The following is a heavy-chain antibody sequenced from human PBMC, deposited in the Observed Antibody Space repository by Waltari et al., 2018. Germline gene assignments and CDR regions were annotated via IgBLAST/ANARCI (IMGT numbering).Heavy chain of an antibody. D-gene: IGHD3-9*01. CDR1: GGSISSGSYY. J-gene: IGHJ4*02. Sequence: QVQLQESGPGLVKPSQTLSLTCTVSGGSISSGSYYWSWIRQPAGKGLEWIGRIYTSGSTNYNPSLKSRVTISVDTSKNQFSLKLSSVTAADTAVYYCARRSGYEEFDYWGQGTLVTVSS. V-gene: IGHV4-61*02. CDR3: ARRSGYEEFDY. CDR2: IYTSGST.